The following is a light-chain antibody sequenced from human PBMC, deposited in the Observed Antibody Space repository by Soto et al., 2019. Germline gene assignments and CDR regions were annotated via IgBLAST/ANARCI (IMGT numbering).Light chain of an antibody. CDR2: ATA. CDR3: QQYGDSPPT. Sequence: SGLPQSPGALSLSQGERATLSCRASQSFSSAFFACYQKKPGQPLRLLIYATASRATGIPDRFSGSGSATDFTLTISRLEPEDFAVYYWQQYGDSPPTFGRGTK. V-gene: IGKV3-20*01. CDR1: QSFSSAF. J-gene: IGKJ2*01.